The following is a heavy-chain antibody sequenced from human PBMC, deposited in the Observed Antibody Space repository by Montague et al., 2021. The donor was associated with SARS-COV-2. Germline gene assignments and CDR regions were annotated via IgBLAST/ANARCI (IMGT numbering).Heavy chain of an antibody. CDR2: IIWNSGAI. CDR1: GFTFGNYA. J-gene: IGHJ3*02. Sequence: SLRLSCAASGFTFGNYAMHWVRQAPGKGLEWVSGIIWNSGAIAYADSVKGRFTISRDNAKNALYLQMNSLRAVDTAMYFCARVSAVDTSGYYLNDAFDIWGQGTMVTVS. D-gene: IGHD3-22*01. V-gene: IGHV3-9*01. CDR3: ARVSAVDTSGYYLNDAFDI.